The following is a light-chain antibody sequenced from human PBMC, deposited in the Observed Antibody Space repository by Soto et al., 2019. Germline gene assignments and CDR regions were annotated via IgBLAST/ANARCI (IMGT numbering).Light chain of an antibody. J-gene: IGLJ1*01. CDR2: DVS. CDR1: SSDVGGYDF. Sequence: QSALTQPASVSGSPGQSITISCTGTSSDVGGYDFVSWYQHHPGKAPRLMIYDVSHRPSGVSDRFSASKSGNTASLTISGLLAEDEAYYYCSSYTSISTDVFGTGTKLTVL. CDR3: SSYTSISTDV. V-gene: IGLV2-14*03.